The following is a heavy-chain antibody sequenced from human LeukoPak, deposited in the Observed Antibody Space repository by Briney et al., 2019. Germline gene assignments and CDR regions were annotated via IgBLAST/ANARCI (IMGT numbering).Heavy chain of an antibody. CDR1: GFTFSSYW. V-gene: IGHV3-74*01. CDR3: ARDFXF. CDR2: INNDGSTT. Sequence: PGGSLRLSCAASGFTFSSYWMHWVRQAPGKGLVWVSRINNDGSTTNYADSVKGRFTISRDNAKNSLYLQMNSLRAEDTAVYYCARDFXFWGQGTLVTVPS. J-gene: IGHJ4*02.